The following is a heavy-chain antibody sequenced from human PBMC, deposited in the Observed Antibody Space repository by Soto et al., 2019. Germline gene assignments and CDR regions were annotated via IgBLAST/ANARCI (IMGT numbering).Heavy chain of an antibody. CDR2: IYATGTT. J-gene: IGHJ5*02. CDR3: ARVRQYCSRTSCYQDP. D-gene: IGHD2-2*01. V-gene: IGHV4-4*07. CDR1: GASISGFY. Sequence: PSETLSLTCTVSGASISGFYWSWIRKSAGKGLEWIGRIYATGTTDYNPSLKSRVMMSVDTSKKQFSLKLNSVTAADTAVYYCARVRQYCSRTSCYQDPWGQGTLVTVSS.